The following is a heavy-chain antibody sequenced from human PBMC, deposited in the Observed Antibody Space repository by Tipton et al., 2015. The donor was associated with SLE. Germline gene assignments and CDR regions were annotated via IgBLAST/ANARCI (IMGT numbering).Heavy chain of an antibody. CDR2: IGWNSGSL. J-gene: IGHJ3*02. CDR1: GFSFGDYA. D-gene: IGHD2/OR15-2a*01. V-gene: IGHV3-9*01. CDR3: ARDDSTDSSGMHAFDI. Sequence: SLRLSCEVSGFSFGDYAMHWVRQVPGKGLEWVSGIGWNSGSLAYADSVEGRFTISRDNAKNSLYLQMNGLRAEDTAVYYCARDDSTDSSGMHAFDIWGQGTIVTVSS.